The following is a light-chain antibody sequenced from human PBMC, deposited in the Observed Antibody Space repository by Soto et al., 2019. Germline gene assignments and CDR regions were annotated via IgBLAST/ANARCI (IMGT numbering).Light chain of an antibody. V-gene: IGKV3-20*01. CDR1: QSFSSY. CDR2: GAS. Sequence: DIVLTQSPGTLSLSPGERATLSCRASQSFSSYLAWYQQKPGQAPRLLIYGASNRATDIPDRFSGSGSGTDFTLTISRLEPEDVAMYYCQQYGSSPWTFGQGTKVEIK. CDR3: QQYGSSPWT. J-gene: IGKJ1*01.